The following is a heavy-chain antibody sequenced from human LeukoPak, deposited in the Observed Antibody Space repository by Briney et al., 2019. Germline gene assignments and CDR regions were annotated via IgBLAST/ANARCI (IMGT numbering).Heavy chain of an antibody. D-gene: IGHD3-22*01. CDR1: GFTFSSYS. Sequence: GGSLRLSCAASGFTFSSYSMNWVRQAPGKGLEWVSSISTTSSYIYYADSVKGRFTISRDNAKNSLYLQMNSLRAEDTAVYYCARGDYYDSSGYHYEAYWGQGTLVTVSS. CDR3: ARGDYYDSSGYHYEAY. CDR2: ISTTSSYI. J-gene: IGHJ4*02. V-gene: IGHV3-21*01.